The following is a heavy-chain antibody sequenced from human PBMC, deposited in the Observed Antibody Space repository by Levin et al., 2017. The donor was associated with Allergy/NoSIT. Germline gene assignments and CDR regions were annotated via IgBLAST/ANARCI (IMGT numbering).Heavy chain of an antibody. CDR3: TTGYASSWYS. D-gene: IGHD6-13*01. V-gene: IGHV3-15*01. CDR2: IRGKIEGRTA. J-gene: IGHJ4*02. CDR1: GFTFSDAW. Sequence: LSLTCAASGFTFSDAWMNWVRQAPGKGLEWVGHIRGKIEGRTADYAAPVKGRFAISSDDSKNTLYLQMNSLKTEDTAVYYCTTGYASSWYSWGPGTLVTVSS.